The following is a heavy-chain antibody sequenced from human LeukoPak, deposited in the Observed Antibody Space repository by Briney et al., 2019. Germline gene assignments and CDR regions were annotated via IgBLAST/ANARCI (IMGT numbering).Heavy chain of an antibody. J-gene: IGHJ4*02. V-gene: IGHV3-73*01. D-gene: IGHD1-26*01. CDR2: IRSKVNNYAT. CDR1: GLTFSDSA. CDR3: IVGAAPPGGNFDY. Sequence: GGSLRLSCAASGLTFSDSAMHWVRQASGKGLEWVGRIRSKVNNYATAYSASVKGRFTISRDDSKNTAYLQMNSLKAEDTAVYYCIVGAAPPGGNFDYWGQGTLITVSS.